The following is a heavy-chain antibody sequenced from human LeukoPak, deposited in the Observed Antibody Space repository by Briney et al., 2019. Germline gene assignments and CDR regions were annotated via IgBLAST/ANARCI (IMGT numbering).Heavy chain of an antibody. D-gene: IGHD3-10*01. CDR3: ARGGGSGSYYFYYFDY. CDR1: GYTLTELS. Sequence: ASVKVSCKVSGYTLTELSMHWVRQAPGKGLEWMGGFDPEDGETIYAQKFQGRVTMTRNTSISTAYMELSSLRSEDTAVYYCARGGGSGSYYFYYFDYWGQGTLVTVSS. V-gene: IGHV1-24*01. CDR2: FDPEDGET. J-gene: IGHJ4*02.